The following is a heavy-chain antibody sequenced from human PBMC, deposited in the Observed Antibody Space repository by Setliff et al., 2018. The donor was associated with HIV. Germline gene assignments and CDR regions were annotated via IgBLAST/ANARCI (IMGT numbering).Heavy chain of an antibody. CDR2: INGGNGNT. Sequence: ASVKVSCKTSGYTFTNYPMHWVRQAPGQRLEWMGWINGGNGNTKYSQKFQGRVTMARDTSASTAYTDLSNLRSEDTAVYYCARDSAIVTTIIDHYYGMDVWGQGTTVTVSS. CDR1: GYTFTNYP. D-gene: IGHD5-12*01. CDR3: ARDSAIVTTIIDHYYGMDV. J-gene: IGHJ6*02. V-gene: IGHV1-3*01.